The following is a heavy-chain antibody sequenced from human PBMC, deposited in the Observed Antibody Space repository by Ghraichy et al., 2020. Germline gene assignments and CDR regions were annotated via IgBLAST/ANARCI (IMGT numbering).Heavy chain of an antibody. V-gene: IGHV4-34*01. J-gene: IGHJ4*02. Sequence: SQTLSLTCAVYGGSFSGYYWSWIRQPPGKGLEWIGEINHSGSTNYNPSLKSRVTISVDTSKNQFSLKLSSVTAVDTAVYYCARRVPPFDYWGQGTLVTVS. CDR2: INHSGST. CDR3: ARRVPPFDY. CDR1: GGSFSGYY. D-gene: IGHD5/OR15-5a*01.